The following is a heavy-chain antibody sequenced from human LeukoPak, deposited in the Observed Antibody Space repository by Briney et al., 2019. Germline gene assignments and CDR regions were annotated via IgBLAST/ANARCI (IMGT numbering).Heavy chain of an antibody. J-gene: IGHJ6*02. D-gene: IGHD6-19*01. V-gene: IGHV1-46*01. Sequence: GASVTVSCKASGYTFTSYYMHWVRQAPGQGLEWMGIINPSGGSTSYAQKFQGRVTITADESTSTAYMELSSLRSEDTAVYYCAYMYSSGWHYYYGMDVWGQGTTVTVSS. CDR2: INPSGGST. CDR3: AYMYSSGWHYYYGMDV. CDR1: GYTFTSYY.